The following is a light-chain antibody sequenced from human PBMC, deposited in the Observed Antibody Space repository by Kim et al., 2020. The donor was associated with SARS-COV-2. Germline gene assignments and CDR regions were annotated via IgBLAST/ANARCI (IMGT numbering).Light chain of an antibody. Sequence: AAVGDRVTITCRTSQDISSWLAWYQQKPGKAPNLVIYAASSLQGGVPSRFSGSGSGTEFTLTINSLQPEDFATYYCQQANTFPHTFGGGTKVDIK. CDR2: AAS. CDR1: QDISSW. J-gene: IGKJ4*01. V-gene: IGKV1-12*01. CDR3: QQANTFPHT.